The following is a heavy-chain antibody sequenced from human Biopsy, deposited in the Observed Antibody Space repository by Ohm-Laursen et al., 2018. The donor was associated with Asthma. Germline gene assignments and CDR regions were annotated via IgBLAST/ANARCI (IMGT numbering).Heavy chain of an antibody. V-gene: IGHV3-30*18. D-gene: IGHD5-12*01. Sequence: SLRLSCAASGSMFRSFGMHWVRQAPGKGLEWVAVISYDGNHKFYEDSAKGRFTISRDNSKNTLYLQMNSLRTEDTAVYYCAKRRGYSGHDNDYWGQGTLVTVSS. J-gene: IGHJ4*02. CDR1: GSMFRSFG. CDR2: ISYDGNHK. CDR3: AKRRGYSGHDNDY.